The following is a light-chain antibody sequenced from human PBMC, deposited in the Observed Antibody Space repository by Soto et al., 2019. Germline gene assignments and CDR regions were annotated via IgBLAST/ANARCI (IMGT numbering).Light chain of an antibody. CDR3: HQYYTWVRET. CDR1: QSVGSD. J-gene: IGKJ2*01. CDR2: GAS. V-gene: IGKV3-15*01. Sequence: VMTQSPASLSVSPGERVTLSCRASQSVGSDVACFQYKPGQAPRLLIYGASTRATGIPDMFSGRGYETEFTLTISSLESEDVAVYFCHQYYTWVRETFGKGTKLEIK.